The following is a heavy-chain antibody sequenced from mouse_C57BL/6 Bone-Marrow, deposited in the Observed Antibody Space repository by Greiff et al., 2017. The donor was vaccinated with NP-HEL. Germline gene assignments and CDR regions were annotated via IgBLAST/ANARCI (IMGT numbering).Heavy chain of an antibody. J-gene: IGHJ4*01. V-gene: IGHV1-54*01. CDR3: ARRDSNYVDYYAMDY. CDR2: INPGSGGT. CDR1: GYAFTNYL. D-gene: IGHD2-5*01. Sequence: VQLQQSGAELVRPGTSVKVSCKASGYAFTNYLIEWVKQRPGQGLEWIGVINPGSGGTNYNEKFKGKATLTADKSSSTAYMQLSSLTSEDSAVYFCARRDSNYVDYYAMDYWGQGTSVTVSS.